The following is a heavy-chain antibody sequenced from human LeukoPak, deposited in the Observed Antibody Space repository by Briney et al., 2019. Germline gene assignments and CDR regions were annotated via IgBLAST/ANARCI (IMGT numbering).Heavy chain of an antibody. CDR1: GYTFTSYG. CDR2: MNPNSGNT. D-gene: IGHD2-15*01. CDR3: ARPVTSSCYSLDY. V-gene: IGHV1-8*01. Sequence: ASVKVSRKASGYTFTSYGINWVRQATGQGIEWMGWMNPNSGNTGYAQKFQGRVTMTRNTSISTAYMELSSLRSEDTAVYYCARPVTSSCYSLDYWGQGTLVTVSS. J-gene: IGHJ4*02.